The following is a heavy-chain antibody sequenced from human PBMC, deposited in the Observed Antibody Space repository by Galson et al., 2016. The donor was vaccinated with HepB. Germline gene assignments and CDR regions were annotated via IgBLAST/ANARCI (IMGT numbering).Heavy chain of an antibody. CDR1: GFTFRNYG. Sequence: SLRLSCAASGFTFRNYGMTWVRQAPGKGLEVVSSISRRGDSTDYADSVKGRFTISRDNSKNTLSLQMNSLRAEDTAVYYCAREDSTIAAASFDYWGQGTLVTVSS. CDR3: AREDSTIAAASFDY. V-gene: IGHV3-23*01. J-gene: IGHJ4*02. D-gene: IGHD6-13*01. CDR2: ISRRGDST.